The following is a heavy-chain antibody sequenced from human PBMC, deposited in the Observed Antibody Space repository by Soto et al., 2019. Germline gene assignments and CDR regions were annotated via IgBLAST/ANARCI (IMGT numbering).Heavy chain of an antibody. V-gene: IGHV3-33*01. CDR1: GFTFSSYG. CDR2: IWYDGSNK. D-gene: IGHD6-19*01. CDR3: AILLGGIAVATRAFDY. Sequence: ESGGGVVQPGRSLRLSCAASGFTFSSYGMHWVRQAPGKGLEWVAVIWYDGSNKYYADSVKGRFTISRDNSKNTLYLQMNSLRAEDTAVYYCAILLGGIAVATRAFDYWGQGTLVTVSS. J-gene: IGHJ4*02.